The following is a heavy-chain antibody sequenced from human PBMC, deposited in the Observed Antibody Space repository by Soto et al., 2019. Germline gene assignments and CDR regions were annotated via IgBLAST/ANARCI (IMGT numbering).Heavy chain of an antibody. CDR2: ISYDGRDK. Sequence: QVQLVESGGGVVQPGRSLRLSCAASGFTFRSYAMHWVRQAPGTGLEWVAVISYDGRDKYYPDSVKGRFTISRDNSKNTLYLQMNSLRAEDTAVYYCARSAGGSYPQYDYWGQGTLVTVSS. V-gene: IGHV3-30*04. J-gene: IGHJ4*02. CDR1: GFTFRSYA. D-gene: IGHD1-26*01. CDR3: ARSAGGSYPQYDY.